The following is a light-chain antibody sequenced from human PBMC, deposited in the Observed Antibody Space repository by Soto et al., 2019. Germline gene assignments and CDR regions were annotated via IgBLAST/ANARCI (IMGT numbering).Light chain of an antibody. CDR1: QRVSSGY. CDR2: GAS. Sequence: EIVLTQSPGTLSLSPGERATLSCRASQRVSSGYLAWYQQKPGQTPRLLIYGASGRATGIPDRFSSSGSGTDFILTISRLEPEDFAVYYCQQYHTSPVTFGQGTKVDIK. V-gene: IGKV3-20*01. J-gene: IGKJ1*01. CDR3: QQYHTSPVT.